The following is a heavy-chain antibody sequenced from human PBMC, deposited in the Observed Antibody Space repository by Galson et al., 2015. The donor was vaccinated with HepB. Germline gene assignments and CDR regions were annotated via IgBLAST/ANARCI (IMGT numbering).Heavy chain of an antibody. CDR3: ARDLSRITTTDY. CDR2: ISSSSSYI. D-gene: IGHD3-22*01. Sequence: SLRLSCAASGFTFSSYSMNWVRQAPGKGLEWVSSISSSSSYIYYADSVKGRFTISRDNAKNSLYLQMNSLRAEDTAVYYCARDLSRITTTDYWGQGTLVTVSS. J-gene: IGHJ4*02. CDR1: GFTFSSYS. V-gene: IGHV3-21*01.